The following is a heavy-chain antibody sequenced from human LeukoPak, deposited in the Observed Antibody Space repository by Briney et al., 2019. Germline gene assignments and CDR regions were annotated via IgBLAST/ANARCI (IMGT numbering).Heavy chain of an antibody. CDR3: ARGVVRDYASDY. CDR2: ISSSSGNTK. D-gene: IGHD3-10*01. J-gene: IGHJ4*02. Sequence: PSETLSLTCTVSGGSISSSSYYWGWIRQAPGKGLEWLSYISSSSGNTKYYADSVKGRFTISRDNAKNSLYLQMNSLRADDTAVYYCARGVVRDYASDYWGQGTLVTASS. V-gene: IGHV3-11*01. CDR1: GGSISSSSYY.